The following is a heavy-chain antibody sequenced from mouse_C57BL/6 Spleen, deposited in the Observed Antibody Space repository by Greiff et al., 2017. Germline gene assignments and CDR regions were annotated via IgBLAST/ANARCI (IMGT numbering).Heavy chain of an antibody. CDR3: ARGYYGSSKWYFDV. CDR2: IYPGDGDT. J-gene: IGHJ1*03. V-gene: IGHV1-82*01. Sequence: QVQLKESGPELVKPGASVKISCKASGYAFSSSWMNWVKQRPGKGLEWIGRIYPGDGDTNYNGKFKGKATLTADKSSSTAYMQLSSLTSEDSAVYFCARGYYGSSKWYFDVWGTGTTVTVSS. CDR1: GYAFSSSW. D-gene: IGHD1-1*01.